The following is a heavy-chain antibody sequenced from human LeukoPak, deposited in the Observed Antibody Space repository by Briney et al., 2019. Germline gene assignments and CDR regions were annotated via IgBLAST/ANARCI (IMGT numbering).Heavy chain of an antibody. J-gene: IGHJ6*02. CDR2: IYSSGST. CDR1: GGSISSYY. Sequence: SETLSLTCTVSGGSISSYYWSWIRRPPGKGLERIAYIYSSGSTNYNPSLKSRVTISVATSKNQFSLKVSSVTAADTAVYYCARHFYGSGSYRAYGMDVWGQGTTVTVSS. D-gene: IGHD3-10*01. V-gene: IGHV4-59*08. CDR3: ARHFYGSGSYRAYGMDV.